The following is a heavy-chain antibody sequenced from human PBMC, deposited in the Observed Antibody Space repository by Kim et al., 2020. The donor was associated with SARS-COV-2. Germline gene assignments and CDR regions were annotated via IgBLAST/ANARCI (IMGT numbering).Heavy chain of an antibody. CDR2: IYYSGST. V-gene: IGHV4-39*01. Sequence: SETLSLTCTVSGGSISSSSYYWGWIRQPPGKGLEWIGSIYYSGSTYYNPSLKSRVTISVDTSKNQFSLKLSSVTAADTAVYYCARRGIYYYGSGSYTEGWFDPWGQGTLVTVSS. CDR3: ARRGIYYYGSGSYTEGWFDP. CDR1: GGSISSSSYY. D-gene: IGHD3-10*01. J-gene: IGHJ5*02.